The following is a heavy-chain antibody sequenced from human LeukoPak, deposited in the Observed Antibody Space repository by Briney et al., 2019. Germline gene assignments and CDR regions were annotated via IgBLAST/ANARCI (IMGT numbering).Heavy chain of an antibody. CDR2: ISGSGGST. J-gene: IGHJ3*02. CDR3: AKDQGYCSSTSCYGDAFDI. CDR1: GFTFSSYA. D-gene: IGHD2-2*01. Sequence: GGSLRLSCAASGFTFSSYAMSWVRQAPGKGLEWVSAISGSGGSTYYADSVKGRFTISRDNSKNTLYLQMNSLRAENTAVYYCAKDQGYCSSTSCYGDAFDIWGQGTMVTVSP. V-gene: IGHV3-23*01.